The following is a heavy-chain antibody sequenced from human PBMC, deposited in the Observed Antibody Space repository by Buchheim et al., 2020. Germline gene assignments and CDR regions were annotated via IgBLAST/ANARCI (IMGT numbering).Heavy chain of an antibody. J-gene: IGHJ4*02. V-gene: IGHV3-48*03. CDR3: ARAFQRCVSSTSCLFDY. D-gene: IGHD2-2*01. Sequence: EVQLVESGGGLVQPGGSLRLSCAASGFTFSSYEMNWVRQAPGKGLEWVSYISSSGSTIYYADSVKGRFTISRGNAKNSLYLQMNSLRAEDTAVYYCARAFQRCVSSTSCLFDYWGQGTL. CDR2: ISSSGSTI. CDR1: GFTFSSYE.